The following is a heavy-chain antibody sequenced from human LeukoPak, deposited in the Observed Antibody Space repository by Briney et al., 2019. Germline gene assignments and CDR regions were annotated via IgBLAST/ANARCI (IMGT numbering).Heavy chain of an antibody. V-gene: IGHV4-34*01. CDR2: INHSGST. CDR3: ARPRGYSGYDLDY. J-gene: IGHJ4*02. D-gene: IGHD5-12*01. Sequence: IREINHSGSTNYNPSLKSRVTISVDTSKNQFSLKLSSVTAADTAVYYCARPRGYSGYDLDYWGQGTLVTVSS.